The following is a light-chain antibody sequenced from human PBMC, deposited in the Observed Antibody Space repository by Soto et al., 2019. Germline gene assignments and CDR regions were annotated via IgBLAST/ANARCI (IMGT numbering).Light chain of an antibody. Sequence: DILITHSPSSLSASVLYRVTITCRASQSISSYLNWYQQKPGKAPKLLIYAASSLQSGVPSRFSGSGSGTEFTLTISSLQPEDFATYYCQQLNNYPRTFGQGTKV. J-gene: IGKJ1*01. CDR3: QQLNNYPRT. CDR2: AAS. V-gene: IGKV1-9*01. CDR1: QSISSY.